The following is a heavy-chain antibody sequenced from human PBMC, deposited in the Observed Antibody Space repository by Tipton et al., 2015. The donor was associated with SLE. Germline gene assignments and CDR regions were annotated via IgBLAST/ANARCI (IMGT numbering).Heavy chain of an antibody. V-gene: IGHV4-39*01. CDR2: IYYSGCT. D-gene: IGHD5/OR15-5a*01. CDR3: ARQGVYDAFDI. J-gene: IGHJ3*02. Sequence: TLSLTCTVSGGSISSSSYYWGWIRHPPGKGLEWIGSIYYSGCTYYNPSLKSRVTISVDTSQNQFSLKLSSVTAADTAVYYCARQGVYDAFDIWGQGTMVTVSS. CDR1: GGSISSSSYY.